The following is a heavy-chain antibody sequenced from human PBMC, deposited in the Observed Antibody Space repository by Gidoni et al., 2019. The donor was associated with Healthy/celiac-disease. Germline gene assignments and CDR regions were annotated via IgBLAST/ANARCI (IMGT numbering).Heavy chain of an antibody. V-gene: IGHV4-34*01. J-gene: IGHJ6*02. CDR3: ARVGQNSGYPHAFYYYYGMDV. CDR1: GGSFSGYY. CDR2: IHHSGSN. Sequence: QVQLQQWGAGLLKPSETLSLTCAVYGGSFSGYYWRWIRQPPGKGLEWIGEIHHSGSNNYNPSLKSLVTISVATSKNQFSLKLSSVTAADTAVYYCARVGQNSGYPHAFYYYYGMDVWSQGTTVTVSS. D-gene: IGHD5-12*01.